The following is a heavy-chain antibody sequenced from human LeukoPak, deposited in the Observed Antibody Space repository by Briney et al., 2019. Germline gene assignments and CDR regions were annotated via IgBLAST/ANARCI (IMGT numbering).Heavy chain of an antibody. CDR1: EFSVGSNY. V-gene: IGHV3-66*01. CDR3: AKDWGEYFDYVWGSFTSFDF. Sequence: GGSLRLSCAASEFSVGSNYMTWVRQAPGKGLEWVSLIYSGGSTYYADSVKGRFTISRDNSKNTLYLQMNSLRAEDTAVYYCAKDWGEYFDYVWGSFTSFDFWGQGTLVTVSS. D-gene: IGHD3-16*01. J-gene: IGHJ4*02. CDR2: IYSGGST.